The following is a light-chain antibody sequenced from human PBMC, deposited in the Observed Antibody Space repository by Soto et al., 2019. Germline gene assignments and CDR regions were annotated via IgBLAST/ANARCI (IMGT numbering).Light chain of an antibody. CDR1: QSISSY. Sequence: DIQMTQSPSSLSASVGDSVTITCRASQSISSYLHWYQQNPGKAPNLLFYAASSLQSGVPSRFSGSGSGTDFTLTISSLQPEDFATYYCQQSYSTPYTFGQGTKLEIK. J-gene: IGKJ2*01. V-gene: IGKV1-39*01. CDR2: AAS. CDR3: QQSYSTPYT.